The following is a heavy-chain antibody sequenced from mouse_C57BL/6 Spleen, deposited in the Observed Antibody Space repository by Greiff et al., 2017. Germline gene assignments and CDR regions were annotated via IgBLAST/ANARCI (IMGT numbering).Heavy chain of an antibody. CDR2: IDPETGGT. D-gene: IGHD2-3*01. V-gene: IGHV1-15*01. J-gene: IGHJ2*01. CDR1: GYTFTDYE. CDR3: TRDYDGYYSYYFDY. Sequence: VKLMESGAELVRPGASVTLSCKASGYTFTDYEMHWVKQTPVHGLEWIGAIDPETGGTAYKQKFKGKAILTADNSSSTAYMELRSLTSEDSAVYYCTRDYDGYYSYYFDYWGQGTTLTVSS.